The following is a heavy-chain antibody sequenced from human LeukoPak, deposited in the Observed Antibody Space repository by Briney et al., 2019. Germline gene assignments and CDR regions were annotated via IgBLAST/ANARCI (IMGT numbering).Heavy chain of an antibody. D-gene: IGHD3-10*01. CDR3: ARDRGGSYYYYYMDV. CDR1: GRSISSGGYY. CDR2: IYHSGST. J-gene: IGHJ6*03. Sequence: RSSETLSLTCTVSGRSISSGGYYWGWIRQPPGKGLEWIGYIYHSGSTYYNPSLKSRVTISVDRSKNQFSLKLSSVTAADTAVYYCARDRGGSYYYYYMDVWGKGTTVTVSS. V-gene: IGHV4-30-2*01.